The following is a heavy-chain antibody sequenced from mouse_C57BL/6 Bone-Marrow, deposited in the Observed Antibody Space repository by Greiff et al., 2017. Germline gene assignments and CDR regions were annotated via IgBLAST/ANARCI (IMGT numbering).Heavy chain of an antibody. D-gene: IGHD1-1*01. J-gene: IGHJ2*01. CDR2: IYPRSGNT. Sequence: VQLQQSGAELARPGASVKLSCKASGYTFTSYGISWVKQRTGQGLEWIGEIYPRSGNTYYNEKFKGKATLTADKSSSTAYLELRSLTSEDSAVYFCARGGGYYRYFDYWGQGTTLTVSS. V-gene: IGHV1-81*01. CDR1: GYTFTSYG. CDR3: ARGGGYYRYFDY.